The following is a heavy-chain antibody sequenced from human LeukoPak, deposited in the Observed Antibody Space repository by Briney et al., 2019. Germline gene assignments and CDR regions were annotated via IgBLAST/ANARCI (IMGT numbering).Heavy chain of an antibody. CDR3: ARWWHDYVWGSHRSRRYYFDY. CDR2: IKHSGST. V-gene: IGHV4-34*01. Sequence: TSSETLSLTCAVYGGSFSGYYWSWIRQPPGKGLEWIGEIKHSGSTNYNPSLKSRVTISVDTSKNQFSLKLSSVTAADTAVYYCARWWHDYVWGSHRSRRYYFDYWGQGTLVTVSS. D-gene: IGHD3-16*01. CDR1: GGSFSGYY. J-gene: IGHJ4*02.